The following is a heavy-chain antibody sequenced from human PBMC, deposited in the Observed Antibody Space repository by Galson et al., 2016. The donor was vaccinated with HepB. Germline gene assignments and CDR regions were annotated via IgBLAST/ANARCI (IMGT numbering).Heavy chain of an antibody. D-gene: IGHD6-19*01. CDR2: IYHGGST. Sequence: ETLSLTCAVSGSSISSSTWWSWVRQPPGKGLEWIGEIYHGGSTNYNPSLKSRVTISVDKSKNEFSLKLNSVTAADTAVYYCARREQWLLRGLDYWGQGTLVTVSS. CDR1: GSSISSSTW. CDR3: ARREQWLLRGLDY. V-gene: IGHV4-4*02. J-gene: IGHJ4*02.